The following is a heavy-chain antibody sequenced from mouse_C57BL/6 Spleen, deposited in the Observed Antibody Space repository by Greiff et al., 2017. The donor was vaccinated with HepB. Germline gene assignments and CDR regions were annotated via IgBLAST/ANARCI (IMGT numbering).Heavy chain of an antibody. CDR3: ARVTTVVALDFDV. J-gene: IGHJ1*03. CDR1: GYTFTSYW. CDR2: IHPNSGST. D-gene: IGHD1-1*01. V-gene: IGHV1-64*01. Sequence: QVQLQQSGAELVKPGASVKLSCKASGYTFTSYWMHWVKQRPGQGLEWIGMIHPNSGSTNYNEKFKSKATLTVDKSSSTAYMQLSSLTSEDSAVYYCARVTTVVALDFDVWGTGTTVTVSS.